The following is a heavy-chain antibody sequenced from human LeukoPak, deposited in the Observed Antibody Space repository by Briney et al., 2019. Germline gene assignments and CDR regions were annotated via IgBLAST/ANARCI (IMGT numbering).Heavy chain of an antibody. CDR1: GFIFRDYA. J-gene: IGHJ4*02. V-gene: IGHV3-23*01. CDR3: AKASWVSSADAVL. Sequence: GGSLRLSCVASGFIFRDYAMSWVRQTPAGGLEWVSSLRGDGETFYTDSVKGRFTLSRDHSRNTVYLQLSNLRVEDTAVYYCAKASWVSSADAVLWGQGALVTVS. D-gene: IGHD3-16*01. CDR2: LRGDGET.